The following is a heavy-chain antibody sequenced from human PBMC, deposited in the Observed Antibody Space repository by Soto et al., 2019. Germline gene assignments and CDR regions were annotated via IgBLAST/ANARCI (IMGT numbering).Heavy chain of an antibody. CDR3: AKAPHDYGAPFDY. J-gene: IGHJ4*02. CDR2: ISGSGGST. D-gene: IGHD4-17*01. V-gene: IGHV3-23*01. Sequence: GGSLRLSCAASGFTFSSYAMSWVRQAPGKGLEWVSGISGSGGSTYYADSVKGRFTISRDNSKNTLYLQMNSLRAEDTAVYYCAKAPHDYGAPFDYWGQGTLVTVSS. CDR1: GFTFSSYA.